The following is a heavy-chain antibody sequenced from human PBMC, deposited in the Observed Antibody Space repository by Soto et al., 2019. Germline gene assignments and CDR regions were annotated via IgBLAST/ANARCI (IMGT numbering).Heavy chain of an antibody. CDR2: ISNDGNHK. J-gene: IGHJ4*02. D-gene: IGHD3-10*01. Sequence: QVQLVESGGGVVQPGRSLRLACAASGFTFSSFGMHWVRRAPGKGLEWVAAISNDGNHKYYADSVKGRFTISRDNSIITLYLQMNSLTTDDTAVYHCGQGSYSRYEPLDYWGQGALVTVSS. V-gene: IGHV3-30*18. CDR3: GQGSYSRYEPLDY. CDR1: GFTFSSFG.